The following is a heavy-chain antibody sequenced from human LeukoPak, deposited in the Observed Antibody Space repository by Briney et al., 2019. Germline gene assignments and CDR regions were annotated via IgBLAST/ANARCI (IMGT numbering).Heavy chain of an antibody. CDR1: GYSFTSYW. Sequence: GESLKISCKGSGYSFTSYWIAWVRQMPGKGLEWMGIIYPGDSETRYSPSLQGQVTISADKSISIAYLQWSSLKASDTAMYYCARRGYCSGCNWVGAFDIWGQGTMVTVSS. D-gene: IGHD2-15*01. J-gene: IGHJ3*02. CDR2: IYPGDSET. CDR3: ARRGYCSGCNWVGAFDI. V-gene: IGHV5-51*01.